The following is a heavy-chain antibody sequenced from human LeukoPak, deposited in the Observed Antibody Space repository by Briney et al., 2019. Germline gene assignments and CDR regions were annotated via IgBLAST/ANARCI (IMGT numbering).Heavy chain of an antibody. Sequence: PSETLSLTCSVSDNSISSCYWNWIRQPPGKGLEGRGNIHYRWSTNSNPSLKSRVTISVDTSKKQFSLKLSSMTAADTAVYYCARHGPGKGYGSGNYEYAFDMWGQGTMVTVSS. D-gene: IGHD3-10*01. V-gene: IGHV4-59*08. CDR3: ARHGPGKGYGSGNYEYAFDM. CDR1: DNSISSCY. J-gene: IGHJ3*02. CDR2: IHYRWST.